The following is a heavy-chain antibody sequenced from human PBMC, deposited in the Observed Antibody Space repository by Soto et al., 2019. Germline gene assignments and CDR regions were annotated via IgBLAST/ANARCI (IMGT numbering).Heavy chain of an antibody. Sequence: GGSLRLSCAASGFTFSSYSMNWVRQAPGKGLEWVSSISSSSSYIYYADSVKGRFTISRDNAKNSLYLQMNSLRAEDTAVYYCARLDRIAVAGFSSTVYYYYGMDVWGQGTTVTVSS. CDR2: ISSSSSYI. V-gene: IGHV3-21*01. CDR1: GFTFSSYS. D-gene: IGHD6-19*01. CDR3: ARLDRIAVAGFSSTVYYYYGMDV. J-gene: IGHJ6*02.